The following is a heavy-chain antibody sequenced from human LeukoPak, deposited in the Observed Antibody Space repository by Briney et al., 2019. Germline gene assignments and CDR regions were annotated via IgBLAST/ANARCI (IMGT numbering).Heavy chain of an antibody. D-gene: IGHD3-22*01. Sequence: SETLSLTCTVSGGSISSSSYYWGWIRQPPGKGLEWIGSIYYSGSTYYNLSLKGRVTISVDTSKNQFSLKLSSVTAADTAVYYCARHQGHPYYYDSSGATPLDYWGQGTLVTVSS. CDR2: IYYSGST. CDR3: ARHQGHPYYYDSSGATPLDY. J-gene: IGHJ4*02. CDR1: GGSISSSSYY. V-gene: IGHV4-39*01.